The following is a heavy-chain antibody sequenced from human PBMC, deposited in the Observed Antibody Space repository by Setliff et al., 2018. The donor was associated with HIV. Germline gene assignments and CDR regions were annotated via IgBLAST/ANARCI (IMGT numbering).Heavy chain of an antibody. Sequence: SETLSLTCTVSGASISSGSYYWSWIRQPPGKGLEWIAYIYISGSTNYNPSLKSRVTISADTSKNQFSLKLSSVTAADTAVYYCARGATTNFDYWGQGTLVTVSS. V-gene: IGHV4-61*01. CDR3: ARGATTNFDY. J-gene: IGHJ4*02. CDR2: IYISGST. CDR1: GASISSGSYY. D-gene: IGHD1-1*01.